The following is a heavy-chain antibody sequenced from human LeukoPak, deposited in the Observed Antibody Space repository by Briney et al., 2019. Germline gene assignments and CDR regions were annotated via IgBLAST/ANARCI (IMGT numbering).Heavy chain of an antibody. CDR2: INPSGGST. J-gene: IGHJ6*02. V-gene: IGHV1-46*01. CDR1: GYTFTSCY. D-gene: IGHD2-2*01. CDR3: AREARRYCSSTSCYGPRESDNYYGMDV. Sequence: ASVKVSCKASGYTFTSCYMHWVRQAPGQGLEWMGIINPSGGSTSYAQKFQGRVTMTRDTSTSTVYMELSSLRSEDTAVYYCAREARRYCSSTSCYGPRESDNYYGMDVWGQGTTVTVSS.